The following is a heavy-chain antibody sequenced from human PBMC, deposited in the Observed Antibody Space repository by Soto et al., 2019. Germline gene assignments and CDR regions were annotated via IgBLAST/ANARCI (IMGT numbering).Heavy chain of an antibody. CDR1: GFTFGDYA. Sequence: PGGSLRLSCTTSGFTFGDYAMSWFRQAPGKGLEWVGFIRSKGYGGTTQYAASVKGRFTISRDDSESIAYLQMDSLKTEDTALYYCARVGSASLMVVVIADHWRQGTQVTVSS. D-gene: IGHD3-22*01. CDR3: ARVGSASLMVVVIADH. CDR2: IRSKGYGGTT. J-gene: IGHJ4*02. V-gene: IGHV3-49*03.